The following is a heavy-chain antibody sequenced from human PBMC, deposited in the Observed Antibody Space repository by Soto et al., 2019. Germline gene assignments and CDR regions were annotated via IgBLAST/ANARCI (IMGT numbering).Heavy chain of an antibody. D-gene: IGHD3-9*01. Sequence: GGSLRLSCAASGFTFSSYGMHWVRQAPGKGLEWVAVISYDGSNKYYADSVKGRFTISRDNSKNTLYLQMNSLRAEDTAVYYCAGERELRYFDWPLLDYWGQGTLVTVSS. V-gene: IGHV3-30*03. CDR1: GFTFSSYG. CDR2: ISYDGSNK. J-gene: IGHJ4*02. CDR3: AGERELRYFDWPLLDY.